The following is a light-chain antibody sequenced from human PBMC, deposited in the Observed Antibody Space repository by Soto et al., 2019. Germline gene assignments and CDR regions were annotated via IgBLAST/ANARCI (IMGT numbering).Light chain of an antibody. CDR2: DVT. J-gene: IGLJ2*01. CDR3: NSFADSAHVV. CDR1: SSDVGAYNY. Sequence: QSALAQPPSASGSPGQSVTISCTGTSSDVGAYNYVSWYQQHRGKAPKLIIYDVTQRPSGIPDRFSGSKSGNTASLTVSGLQAEDQADYYCNSFADSAHVVFGGGTQLTVL. V-gene: IGLV2-8*01.